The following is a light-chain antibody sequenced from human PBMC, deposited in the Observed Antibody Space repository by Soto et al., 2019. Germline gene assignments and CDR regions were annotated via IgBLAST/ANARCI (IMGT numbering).Light chain of an antibody. J-gene: IGLJ2*01. V-gene: IGLV1-40*01. CDR2: RDT. CDR1: SSNIGAGYD. CDR3: QSYDSSLSGVV. Sequence: QYVLTQPPSVSGAPGQRVTISCTGSSSNIGAGYDVHWYQQLPGTAPKLLIYRDTNRPSGVPDRFSGSKSGTSASLAITGLQADDEADYYCQSYDSSLSGVVFGGGTKLTVL.